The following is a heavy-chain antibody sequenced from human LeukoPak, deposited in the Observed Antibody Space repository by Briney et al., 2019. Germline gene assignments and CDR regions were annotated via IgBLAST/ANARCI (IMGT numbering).Heavy chain of an antibody. J-gene: IGHJ6*03. CDR3: ARPAAPYYYYYYMDV. D-gene: IGHD2-2*01. CDR1: GGTFSSYA. V-gene: IGHV1-69*13. CDR2: IIPIFGTA. Sequence: SVKVSCKASGGTFSSYAISWVRQAPGQGLEWMGGIIPIFGTANYAQKFQGRVTITADESTSTAYMELSSLRSEDTAVYYCARPAAPYYYYYYMDVWGKGTTVTVSS.